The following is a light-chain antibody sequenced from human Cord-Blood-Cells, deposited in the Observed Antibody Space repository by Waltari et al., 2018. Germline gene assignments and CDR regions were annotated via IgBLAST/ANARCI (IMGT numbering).Light chain of an antibody. Sequence: DIVMTQSPLPLRVTPGEPASISCRSSQSLLHSNGYNYLDWYLQKPGQSPQLLIYLGSNRASGVPDRFSGSGSGTDFTLKISRVEAEDVGVYYCMQALQTPWTFGHGTKVEIK. CDR2: LGS. CDR3: MQALQTPWT. J-gene: IGKJ1*01. V-gene: IGKV2-28*01. CDR1: QSLLHSNGYNY.